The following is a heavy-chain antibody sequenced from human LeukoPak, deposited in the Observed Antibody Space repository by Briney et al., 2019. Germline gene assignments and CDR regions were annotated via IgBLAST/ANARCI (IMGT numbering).Heavy chain of an antibody. CDR2: IIPIFGTA. V-gene: IGHV1-69*06. D-gene: IGHD4-11*01. CDR3: ARSASSRNYEDYYYYMDV. J-gene: IGHJ6*03. Sequence: ASVKVSCKASGGTFISYAISWVRQAPGQGLEWMGGIIPIFGTANYAQKFQGRVTITADKSTSTAYMELSSLRSEDTAVYYCARSASSRNYEDYYYYMDVWGKGTTVTVSS. CDR1: GGTFISYA.